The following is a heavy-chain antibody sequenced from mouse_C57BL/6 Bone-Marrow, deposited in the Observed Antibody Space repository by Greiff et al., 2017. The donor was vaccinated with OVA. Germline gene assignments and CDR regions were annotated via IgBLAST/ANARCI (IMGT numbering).Heavy chain of an antibody. D-gene: IGHD2-1*01. CDR2: IYPGDGDT. CDR3: AREVIYYGNYGYYAMDY. V-gene: IGHV1-82*01. CDR1: GYAFSSSW. J-gene: IGHJ4*01. Sequence: VKLVESGPELVKPGASVKISCKASGYAFSSSWMNWVKQRPGKGLEWIGRIYPGDGDTNYNGKFKGKATLTADKSSSTAYMQLSSLTSEDSAVYFCAREVIYYGNYGYYAMDYWGQGTAVTVSS.